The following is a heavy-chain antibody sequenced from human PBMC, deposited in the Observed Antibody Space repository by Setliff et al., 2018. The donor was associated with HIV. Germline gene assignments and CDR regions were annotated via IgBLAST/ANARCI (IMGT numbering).Heavy chain of an antibody. V-gene: IGHV3-21*01. Sequence: GGSLRLSCEASGFTFSYYTMNWVRQAPGKGLEWVASISPNSSNTYYADSMKGRFTIARDNVKKSVTLQLTSLRVEDTGVYYCARDSGNTLGATRPGYWGQGTLVTVS. D-gene: IGHD1-26*01. CDR1: GFTFSYYT. CDR3: ARDSGNTLGATRPGY. CDR2: ISPNSSNT. J-gene: IGHJ4*02.